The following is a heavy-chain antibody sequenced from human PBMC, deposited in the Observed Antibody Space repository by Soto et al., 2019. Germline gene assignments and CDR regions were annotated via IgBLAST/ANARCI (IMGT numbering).Heavy chain of an antibody. D-gene: IGHD3-22*01. Sequence: ASVKVSCKASGYTFTSYGISWVRQAPGQGLEWMGWISAYNGNTNYAQKLQGRVTMTTDTSTSTAYMELRSLRSDDTAVYYCAREKSYYYDSSGYYSIGWFDPWGQGTLVTVSS. CDR2: ISAYNGNT. J-gene: IGHJ5*02. CDR1: GYTFTSYG. V-gene: IGHV1-18*01. CDR3: AREKSYYYDSSGYYSIGWFDP.